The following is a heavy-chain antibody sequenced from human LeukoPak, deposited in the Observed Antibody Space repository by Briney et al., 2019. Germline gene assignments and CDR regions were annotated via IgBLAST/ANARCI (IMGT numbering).Heavy chain of an antibody. CDR1: GGSISSSSYY. CDR3: ARDNIVVVAATKAYYFDY. CDR2: IYYSGST. Sequence: SETLSLTCTVSGGSISSSSYYWGWIRQPPGKGLEWMGSIYYSGSTYYNPPLKSRVTISVDTSKNQFSLKLSSVTAADTAVYYCARDNIVVVAATKAYYFDYWGQGTLVTVSS. J-gene: IGHJ4*02. D-gene: IGHD2-15*01. V-gene: IGHV4-39*02.